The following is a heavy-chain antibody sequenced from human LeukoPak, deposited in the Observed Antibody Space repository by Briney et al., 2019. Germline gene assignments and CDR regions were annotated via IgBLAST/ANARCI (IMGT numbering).Heavy chain of an antibody. CDR3: ARLAFTGLTFFDY. CDR2: INHSGST. J-gene: IGHJ4*02. V-gene: IGHV4-34*01. CDR1: GGSFSGYY. D-gene: IGHD3-10*01. Sequence: SETLSLTCAVYGGSFSGYYWSWIRQPPGKGLEWIGEINHSGSTNYNPSLKSRVTISVDTSKNQFSLKLSSVTAADTAVYYCARLAFTGLTFFDYWGQGTLVTVSS.